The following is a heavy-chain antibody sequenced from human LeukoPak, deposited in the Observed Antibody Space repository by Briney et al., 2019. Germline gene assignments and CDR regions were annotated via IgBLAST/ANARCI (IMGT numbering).Heavy chain of an antibody. CDR3: ARVKEGATFYYYAMDV. V-gene: IGHV4-34*01. CDR1: GGSFSGYY. J-gene: IGHJ6*02. Sequence: SETLSLTCGVFGGSFSGYYWTWIRQSPGKGLEWIGEINHSGSTNNNLSLKSRVTISVDTSKKQFSLNLSSVTAADTAVYYCARVKEGATFYYYAMDVWGQGTTVTVSS. D-gene: IGHD1-26*01. CDR2: INHSGST.